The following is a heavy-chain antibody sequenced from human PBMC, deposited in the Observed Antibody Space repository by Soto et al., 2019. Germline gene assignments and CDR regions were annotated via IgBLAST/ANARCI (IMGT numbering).Heavy chain of an antibody. CDR2: ISYDGSNK. Sequence: QVQLVESGGGVVQPGRSLRLSCAASGFTFSSYAMHWVRQAPGKGLEWVAVISYDGSNKYYADSVKGRFTISRDNSKTTLYLQMNSLRAEDTAVYYCASGAPQHIVVVTAMFDYWGQGTLVTVSS. V-gene: IGHV3-30-3*01. J-gene: IGHJ4*02. CDR3: ASGAPQHIVVVTAMFDY. CDR1: GFTFSSYA. D-gene: IGHD2-21*02.